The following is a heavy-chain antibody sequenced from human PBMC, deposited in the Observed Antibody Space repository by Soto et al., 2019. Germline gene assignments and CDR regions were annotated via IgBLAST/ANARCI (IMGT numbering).Heavy chain of an antibody. J-gene: IGHJ3*02. CDR1: GGTFSSYGGTFSSYT. CDR3: ARAYYDITPGWSRAFDI. CDR2: IIPILDIP. Sequence: SVKVSCKASGGTFSSYGGTFSSYTINWVRQAPGQGLEWMGRIIPILDIPNYAQKFQGRVTITADKSTSTAYMELSSLRSEDTAVYYCARAYYDITPGWSRAFDIWG. V-gene: IGHV1-69*02. D-gene: IGHD3-9*01.